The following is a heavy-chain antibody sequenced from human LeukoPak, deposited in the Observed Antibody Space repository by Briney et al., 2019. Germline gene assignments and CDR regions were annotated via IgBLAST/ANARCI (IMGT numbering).Heavy chain of an antibody. D-gene: IGHD3-9*01. J-gene: IGHJ5*02. CDR1: AGISSFY. CDR2: VFHTGHT. Sequence: SETLSLTCTVSAGISSFYWSWLRQPPGKGLEWIGYVFHTGHTNYNPSLKSRVTMSIDPSKDQVSLEVTSVTAADTAVYYCAGSIFGYPWFDPWGQGTLVTVSS. V-gene: IGHV4-59*01. CDR3: AGSIFGYPWFDP.